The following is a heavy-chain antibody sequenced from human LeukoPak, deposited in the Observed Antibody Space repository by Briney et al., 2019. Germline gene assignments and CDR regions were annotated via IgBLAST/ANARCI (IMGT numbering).Heavy chain of an antibody. J-gene: IGHJ4*02. V-gene: IGHV3-30*02. CDR3: AREGNAYYYNSSGYFFDY. D-gene: IGHD3-22*01. CDR2: IRYDENNK. Sequence: GGSLRLSCAASGFTFSSYAMHWVRQAPGKGLEWVAFIRYDENNKYYADSVKGRFTISRDNSKNTLYLQMNSLRAEDTAVYYCAREGNAYYYNSSGYFFDYWGQGTLGTVSS. CDR1: GFTFSSYA.